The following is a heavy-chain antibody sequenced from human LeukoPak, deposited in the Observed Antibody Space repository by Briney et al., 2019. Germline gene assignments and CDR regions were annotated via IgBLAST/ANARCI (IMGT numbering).Heavy chain of an antibody. Sequence: SGTLSLTCTVSGGSISSYYWGWIRQPPGKGLEWIGYIYYSGSTNYNPSLKSRVTISVDTSKNQFSLKLSSVTAADTAVYYCARGGYYYDSSGYWGAFDIWGQGTMVTVSS. V-gene: IGHV4-59*01. CDR1: GGSISSYY. CDR3: ARGGYYYDSSGYWGAFDI. D-gene: IGHD3-22*01. J-gene: IGHJ3*02. CDR2: IYYSGST.